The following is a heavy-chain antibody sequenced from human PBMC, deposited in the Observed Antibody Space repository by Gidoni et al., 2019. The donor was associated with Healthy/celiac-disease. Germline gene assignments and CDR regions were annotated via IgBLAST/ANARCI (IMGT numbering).Heavy chain of an antibody. V-gene: IGHV4-34*01. CDR1: VGSFLGYY. CDR3: ARRGYCSGGSCYSVFPFDY. CDR2: INHSGST. Sequence: QVQLQHWVAGLLTPSETLSLTCAVSVGSFLGYYWSWIRQPPGKGLEWIGEINHSGSTNYNPSLKSRVTISVDTSKNQFSLKLSSVTAADTAVYYCARRGYCSGGSCYSVFPFDYWGQGTLVTVSS. D-gene: IGHD2-15*01. J-gene: IGHJ4*02.